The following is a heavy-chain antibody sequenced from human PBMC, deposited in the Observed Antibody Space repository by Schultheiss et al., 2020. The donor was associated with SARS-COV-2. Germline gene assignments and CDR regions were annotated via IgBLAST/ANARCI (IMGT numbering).Heavy chain of an antibody. Sequence: GGSLRLSCAASGFTFSSYAMHWVRQAPGKGLEWVAVISYDGRNKYYADSVKGRFTISRDNAKNSLYLQMNSLRAEDTAVYYCARHFLGRYALDVWGQGTTVTVSS. CDR2: ISYDGRNK. CDR3: ARHFLGRYALDV. CDR1: GFTFSSYA. V-gene: IGHV3-30*04. D-gene: IGHD3-3*01. J-gene: IGHJ6*02.